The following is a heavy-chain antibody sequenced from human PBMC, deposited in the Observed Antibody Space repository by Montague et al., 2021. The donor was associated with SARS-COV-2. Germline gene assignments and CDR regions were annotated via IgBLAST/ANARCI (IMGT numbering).Heavy chain of an antibody. CDR1: GFTFSSYS. CDR2: ISSSSSYI. CDR3: ARDRDSSGWFDY. D-gene: IGHD6-19*01. J-gene: IGHJ4*02. V-gene: IGHV3-21*01. Sequence: SLRLSCAASGFTFSSYSMNWVRQAPGKGLEWVSSISSSSSYIYYSDSLKGRFTISRDNAKSSLYLQMNSLRAEDTAVYYCARDRDSSGWFDYWGQGTLVTVSS.